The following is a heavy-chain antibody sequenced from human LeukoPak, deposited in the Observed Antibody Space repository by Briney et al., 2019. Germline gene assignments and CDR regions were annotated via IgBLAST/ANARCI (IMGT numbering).Heavy chain of an antibody. V-gene: IGHV4-38-2*01. CDR3: ASVGWISGSYYNWFDP. J-gene: IGHJ5*02. CDR2: MFHSGTT. CDR1: GYSISSGYH. Sequence: SETLSLTCAVSGYSISSGYHWGWIRQPPGKGLEWIGSMFHSGTTYYNPSLKSRLTISIDTSKNQFSLKLSSVTAADTAVYYCASVGWISGSYYNWFDPWGQGTLVTVSS. D-gene: IGHD3-10*01.